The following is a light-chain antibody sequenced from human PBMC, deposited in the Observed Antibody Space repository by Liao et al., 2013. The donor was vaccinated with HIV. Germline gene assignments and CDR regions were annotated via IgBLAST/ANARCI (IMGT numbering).Light chain of an antibody. CDR2: YDS. CDR3: QAWDS. CDR1: NIGSKS. Sequence: SYVLTQPPSVSVAPGKTARITCGGNNIGSKSVHWYQQKPGQAPLVVIFYDSDRPFAIPGRFSGSNSGNTATLTISGTQAMDEADYYCQAWDSFGGGTKLTVL. V-gene: IGLV3-21*01. J-gene: IGLJ2*01.